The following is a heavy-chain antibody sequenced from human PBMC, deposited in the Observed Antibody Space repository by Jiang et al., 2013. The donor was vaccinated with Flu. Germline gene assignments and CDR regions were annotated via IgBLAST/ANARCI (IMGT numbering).Heavy chain of an antibody. CDR3: ARVPPKKKYGDYPNWFDP. J-gene: IGHJ5*02. D-gene: IGHD4-17*01. V-gene: IGHV1-18*01. CDR2: ISAYNGNT. Sequence: YGISWVRQAPGQGLEWMGWISAYNGNTNYAQKLQGRVTMTTDTSTSTAYMELRSLRSDDTAVYYCARVPPKKKYGDYPNWFDPWGPGNPGHRLL. CDR1: YG.